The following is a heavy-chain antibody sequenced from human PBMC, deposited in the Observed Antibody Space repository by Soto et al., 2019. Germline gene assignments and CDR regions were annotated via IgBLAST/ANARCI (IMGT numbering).Heavy chain of an antibody. CDR3: ARDDIVVVPAAMRHYYYGMDV. CDR2: IIPIFGTA. J-gene: IGHJ6*02. V-gene: IGHV1-69*13. Sequence: ASVKVSCKASGGTFSSYAISWVRQAPGQGLEWMGGIIPIFGTANYAQKFQGRVTITADESTSTAYMELSSLRSEDTAVYHCARDDIVVVPAAMRHYYYGMDVWGQGTTVTVSS. CDR1: GGTFSSYA. D-gene: IGHD2-2*01.